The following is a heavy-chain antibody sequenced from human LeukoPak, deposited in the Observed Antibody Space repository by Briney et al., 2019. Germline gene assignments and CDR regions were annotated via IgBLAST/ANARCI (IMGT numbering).Heavy chain of an antibody. D-gene: IGHD2-2*01. CDR3: AREESGYCSSTSCDAFDI. CDR1: GFTFSSYA. J-gene: IGHJ3*02. Sequence: PGRSLRLSCAASGFTFSSYAMHWVRQAPGKRLEWVAVISYDGSNKYYADSVKGRFTISRDNAKNSLYLQMNSLRAEDTAVYYCAREESGYCSSTSCDAFDIWGQGTMVTVSS. CDR2: ISYDGSNK. V-gene: IGHV3-30-3*01.